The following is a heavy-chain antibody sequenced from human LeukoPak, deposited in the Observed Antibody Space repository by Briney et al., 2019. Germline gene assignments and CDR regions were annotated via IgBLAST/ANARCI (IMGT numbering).Heavy chain of an antibody. CDR1: GFTFSNYW. V-gene: IGHV3-74*01. CDR2: IDTDGSST. D-gene: IGHD3-22*01. J-gene: IGHJ4*02. CDR3: ARDDSSARANY. Sequence: PGGSLRLSCAASGFTFSNYWMHWVRQAPGKGLVWVSRIDTDGSSTVYADSPKGRFTISRDNAKNTLYLQMNSLRAEDTAVYYCARDDSSARANYWGQGTLVTVSS.